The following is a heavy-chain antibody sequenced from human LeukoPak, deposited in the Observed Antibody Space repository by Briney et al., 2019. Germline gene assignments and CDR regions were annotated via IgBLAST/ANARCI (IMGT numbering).Heavy chain of an antibody. CDR3: ARGSRMITFGGVIWDHFDH. V-gene: IGHV1-69*04. J-gene: IGHJ4*02. Sequence: SVKVSCKASGGTFTAYGFNWVRQAPGQGLEWVGRIITALGIENLAQKFQGRVTITADKSTSTAYMELSSLRSEDTAVYYCARGSRMITFGGVIWDHFDHWGQGTLVTVSS. D-gene: IGHD3-16*02. CDR2: IITALGIE. CDR1: GGTFTAYG.